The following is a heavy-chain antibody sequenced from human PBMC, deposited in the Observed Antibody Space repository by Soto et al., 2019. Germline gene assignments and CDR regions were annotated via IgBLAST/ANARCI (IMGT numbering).Heavy chain of an antibody. D-gene: IGHD6-13*01. J-gene: IGHJ6*02. V-gene: IGHV3-33*01. CDR2: IWYDGSNK. CDR3: AREEIAAAGPYYYYYGMDV. Sequence: GGSLRLSCAASGFTFSSYGMHWVRQAPGKGLEWVAVIWYDGSNKYYADSVKGRFTISRDNSKNTLYLQMNSLRAEDTAVYYCAREEIAAAGPYYYYYGMDVWGQGTTVTVSS. CDR1: GFTFSSYG.